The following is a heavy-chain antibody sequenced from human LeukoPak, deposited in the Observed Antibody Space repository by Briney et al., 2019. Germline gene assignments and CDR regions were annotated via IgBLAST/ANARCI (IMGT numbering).Heavy chain of an antibody. CDR2: IKQDGSEK. V-gene: IGHV3-7*01. J-gene: IGHJ4*02. CDR1: GFTFSSYW. D-gene: IGHD5-18*01. Sequence: GGSLRLSCAASGFTFSSYWVTWIRQAPGKGLEWVANIKQDGSEKYYVDSVKGRFTISRDNAKNSLYPQMNSLRAEDTAVYYCARDTGGGYSCYDCWGQGTLVTVSS. CDR3: ARDTGGGYSCYDC.